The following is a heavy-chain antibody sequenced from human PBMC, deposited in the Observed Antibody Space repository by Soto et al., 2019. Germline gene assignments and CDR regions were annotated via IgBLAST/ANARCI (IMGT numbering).Heavy chain of an antibody. CDR1: GYSFAGYW. D-gene: IGHD3-22*01. CDR2: IDPSDSQT. V-gene: IGHV5-10-1*01. Sequence: PGEALNLSCTGSGYSFAGYWINWVRQKTGKGLEWMGRIDPSDSQTYYSPSFRGHVTISVTKSITTVFLQWSSLRASDTAMYYCARQIYDSDTGPNFQYYFDSWGQGTPVTVSS. J-gene: IGHJ4*02. CDR3: ARQIYDSDTGPNFQYYFDS.